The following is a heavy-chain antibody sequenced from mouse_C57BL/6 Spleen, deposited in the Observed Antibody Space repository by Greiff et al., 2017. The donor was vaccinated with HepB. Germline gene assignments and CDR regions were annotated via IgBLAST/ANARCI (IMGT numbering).Heavy chain of an antibody. Sequence: EVHLVESGPGLVKPSQSLSLTCSVTGYSITSGYYWNWIRQFPGNKLEWMGYISYDGSNNYNPSLKNRISITRDTSKNQFFLKLNSVTTEDTATYYCAYYSNYGFAYWGQGTLVTVSA. J-gene: IGHJ3*01. CDR2: ISYDGSN. CDR1: GYSITSGYY. V-gene: IGHV3-6*01. CDR3: AYYSNYGFAY. D-gene: IGHD2-5*01.